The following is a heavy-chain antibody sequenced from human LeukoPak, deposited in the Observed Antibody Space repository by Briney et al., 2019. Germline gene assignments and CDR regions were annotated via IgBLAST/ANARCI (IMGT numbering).Heavy chain of an antibody. Sequence: SETLSLTCTVSGGSISSSSYYWGWIRQPPGKGLEWIGSIYYSGSTYYNPSLKSRVTISVDTSKNQFSLKLSSVTAADTAVYYCARDPRGHYDILTGYYTYWGQGTLVTVSS. CDR2: IYYSGST. J-gene: IGHJ4*02. CDR1: GGSISSSSYY. V-gene: IGHV4-39*07. D-gene: IGHD3-9*01. CDR3: ARDPRGHYDILTGYYTY.